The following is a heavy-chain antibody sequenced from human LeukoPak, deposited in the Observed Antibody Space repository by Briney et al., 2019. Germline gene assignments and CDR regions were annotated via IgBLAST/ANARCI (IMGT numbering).Heavy chain of an antibody. Sequence: SETLSLTCTVSGGSISSGGYYWSWIRQPPGKGLEWIGYIYHSGSTYYNPSLKGRVTISVDRSKNQFSLKLSSVTAADTAVYYCARVPVLLRAFDIWGQGTMVTVSS. D-gene: IGHD3-10*01. CDR3: ARVPVLLRAFDI. V-gene: IGHV4-30-2*01. CDR2: IYHSGST. J-gene: IGHJ3*02. CDR1: GGSISSGGYY.